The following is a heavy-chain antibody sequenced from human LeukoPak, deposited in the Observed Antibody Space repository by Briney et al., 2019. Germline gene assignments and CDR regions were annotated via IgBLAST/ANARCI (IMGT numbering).Heavy chain of an antibody. V-gene: IGHV1-2*02. CDR3: ARGGWVRGVITRNGLDY. D-gene: IGHD3-10*01. CDR2: INPNSGGT. Sequence: ASVNVSCKASRYTFIDYYIHWGRQAPGQRLEWMGCINPNSGGTSYAQKFQGRVTMTSDTSISTAYLDLSSLRSDDTAVYYCARGGWVRGVITRNGLDYWGQGTLVTVSS. CDR1: RYTFIDYY. J-gene: IGHJ4*02.